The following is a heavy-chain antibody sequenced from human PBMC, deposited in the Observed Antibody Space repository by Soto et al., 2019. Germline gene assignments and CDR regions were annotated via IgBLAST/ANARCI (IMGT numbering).Heavy chain of an antibody. CDR3: ARVGRPQHLLTGFDN. J-gene: IGHJ5*02. Sequence: QVQLVESGGGVVQPGWSLRLSCVTSGFTFSDYAMHWVRQAPGKGLVWVAVIRPDGSNRYYADSVKGRFTISRDISKNTLYLQMSSLRADDTAVYFCARVGRPQHLLTGFDNWGQGTLVTVSS. D-gene: IGHD3-16*01. CDR1: GFTFSDYA. V-gene: IGHV3-33*01. CDR2: IRPDGSNR.